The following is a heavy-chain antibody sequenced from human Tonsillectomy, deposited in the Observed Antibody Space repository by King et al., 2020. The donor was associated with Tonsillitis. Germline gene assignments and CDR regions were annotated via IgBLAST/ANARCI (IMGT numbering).Heavy chain of an antibody. D-gene: IGHD3-10*01. CDR2: IHTSGST. V-gene: IGHV4-61*02. J-gene: IGHJ5*02. CDR3: AREAVTMFGSRWNWFDP. CDR1: GGSITSGSHY. Sequence: QVQLQESGPGLVKPSQTLSLTCTVSGGSITSGSHYWSWIRQPAGKGLEWIGRIHTSGSTNYNGSLKSRVTMSVDTSKNQFSLKLTSVTAADTAVYYCAREAVTMFGSRWNWFDPWGQGTLVTVSS.